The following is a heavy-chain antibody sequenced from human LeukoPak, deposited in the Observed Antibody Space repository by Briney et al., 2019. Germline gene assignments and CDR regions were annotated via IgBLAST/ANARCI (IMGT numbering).Heavy chain of an antibody. Sequence: GASAKVSCKASGYTFTSYDINWVRQATGQGLEWMGWMNPNIGNTGYAQKFQGRGTMTRNTSISTAYMELSRLRSEDTAVYYCAREQRDYDFWSGCYYYYGMDVWGQGTTVTVSS. CDR3: AREQRDYDFWSGCYYYYGMDV. V-gene: IGHV1-8*01. D-gene: IGHD3-3*01. CDR1: GYTFTSYD. CDR2: MNPNIGNT. J-gene: IGHJ6*02.